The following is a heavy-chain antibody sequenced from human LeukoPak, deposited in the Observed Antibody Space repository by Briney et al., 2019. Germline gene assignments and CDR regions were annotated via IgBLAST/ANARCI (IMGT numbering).Heavy chain of an antibody. CDR1: GGSISSSYW. V-gene: IGHV4-4*02. CDR2: IYYSGST. J-gene: IGHJ4*02. CDR3: ARAWGSYYYDSSGYYDY. Sequence: SETLSLTCAVSGGSISSSYWWSWIRQPPGKGLEWIGEIYYSGSTNYNPSLKSRVTISVDKSKSQFSLKLSSVTAADTAVYYCARAWGSYYYDSSGYYDYWGQGTLVTVSS. D-gene: IGHD3-22*01.